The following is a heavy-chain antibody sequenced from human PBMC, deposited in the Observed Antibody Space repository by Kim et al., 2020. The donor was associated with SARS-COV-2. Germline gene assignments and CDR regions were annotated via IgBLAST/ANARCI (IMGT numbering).Heavy chain of an antibody. CDR3: VRSSARRFDY. V-gene: IGHV6-1*01. J-gene: IGHJ4*02. Sequence: YNDYAVSVKSRITINPDTSKNQFSLQLNSVTPEDTAVYYCVRSSARRFDYWGQGTLVTVSS. CDR2: YN. D-gene: IGHD6-6*01.